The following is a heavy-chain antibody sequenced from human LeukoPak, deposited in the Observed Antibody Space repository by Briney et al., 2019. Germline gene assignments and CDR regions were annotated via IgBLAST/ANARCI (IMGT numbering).Heavy chain of an antibody. CDR1: GGSISSGGYY. Sequence: SQTLSLTCTVSGGSISSGGYYWSWIRQHPGKGLEWIGYIYYSGSTYYNPSLKSRDTISVDTSKNQFSLKLSSVTAADTAVYYCARDRGPYSGYDSYYFDYWGQGTLVTVSS. CDR3: ARDRGPYSGYDSYYFDY. D-gene: IGHD5-12*01. CDR2: IYYSGST. V-gene: IGHV4-31*03. J-gene: IGHJ4*02.